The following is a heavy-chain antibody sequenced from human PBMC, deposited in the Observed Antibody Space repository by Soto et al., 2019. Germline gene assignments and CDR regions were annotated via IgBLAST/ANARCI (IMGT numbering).Heavy chain of an antibody. V-gene: IGHV3-74*01. J-gene: IGHJ6*02. Sequence: EVQLVESGGGLVQPGGSLRLSCAASEFAFNTYWMHWVRQVPGEGLEWVSRINGDGITRTYADSVKGRFTISRDNAENILYLQMNSLRAEDTAVYYCARDKAYGLDVWGQGTTVTVSS. CDR2: INGDGITR. CDR3: ARDKAYGLDV. CDR1: EFAFNTYW.